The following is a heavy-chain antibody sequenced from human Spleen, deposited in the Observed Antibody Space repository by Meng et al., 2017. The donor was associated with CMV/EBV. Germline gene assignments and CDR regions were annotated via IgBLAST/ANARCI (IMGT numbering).Heavy chain of an antibody. D-gene: IGHD2-2*01. J-gene: IGHJ6*02. CDR3: AKTLRGYCTSTSCSYYYYGMDV. V-gene: IGHV3-73*01. Sequence: GGSLRLSCAASGFTFSGSATHWVRQAHGKGLEWVGRIRSGSNNYATGYAASVKGRFIISRDDSKNTAYLQMNSLKTEDTAVYYCAKTLRGYCTSTSCSYYYYGMDVWGLGTTVTVSS. CDR1: GFTFSGSA. CDR2: IRSGSNNYAT.